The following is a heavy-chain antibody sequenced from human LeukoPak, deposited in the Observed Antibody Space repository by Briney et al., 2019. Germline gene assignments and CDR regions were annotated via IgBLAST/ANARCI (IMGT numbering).Heavy chain of an antibody. CDR1: GYTFTSDY. CDR3: ARDSSTSRTDY. D-gene: IGHD2-2*01. J-gene: IGHJ4*02. Sequence: GASVKVSCKASGYTFTSDYIHWVRQAPGQGLEWMGIINPRGGSTSYAQKFQGRVTMTKDTSTSTVYMELSSLRSDDTAMYYCARDSSTSRTDYWGQGTLVTVSS. V-gene: IGHV1-46*01. CDR2: INPRGGST.